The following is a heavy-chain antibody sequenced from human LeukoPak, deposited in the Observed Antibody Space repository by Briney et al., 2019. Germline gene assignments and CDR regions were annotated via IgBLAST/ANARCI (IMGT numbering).Heavy chain of an antibody. V-gene: IGHV4-39*01. Sequence: SETLSLTCTVSGGSISSSSYYWGWIRQPPGKGLEWIGSIYYSGSTYYNPSLKSRVTISVDTSKNQFSLKLSSVTAADTAVYYCARFGTTVRYFDLWGRGTLVTVSS. D-gene: IGHD4-17*01. CDR2: IYYSGST. J-gene: IGHJ2*01. CDR3: ARFGTTVRYFDL. CDR1: GGSISSSSYY.